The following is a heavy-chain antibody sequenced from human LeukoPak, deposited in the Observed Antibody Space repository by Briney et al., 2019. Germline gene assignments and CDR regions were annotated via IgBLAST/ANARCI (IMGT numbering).Heavy chain of an antibody. CDR3: ARSGSGYLRYYFDY. V-gene: IGHV4-39*07. CDR1: GGSISSGSYY. D-gene: IGHD5-12*01. CDR2: LYYSGST. Sequence: SETLSLTCTVSGGSISSGSYYWGWIRQPPGKGLEWIGSLYYSGSTYYNPSLKSRVTISVDTSKNQFSLKLRSVTAADTAVYYCARSGSGYLRYYFDYWGQGTLVIVSS. J-gene: IGHJ4*02.